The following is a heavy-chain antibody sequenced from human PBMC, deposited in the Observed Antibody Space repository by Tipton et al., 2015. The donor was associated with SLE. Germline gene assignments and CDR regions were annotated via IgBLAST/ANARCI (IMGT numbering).Heavy chain of an antibody. CDR1: GGSFSGYY. CDR2: INHRGST. D-gene: IGHD2-15*01. V-gene: IGHV4-34*01. J-gene: IGHJ4*02. Sequence: LRLSCAVYGGSFSGYYRSWIRQPPGKGLEWIGEINHRGSTNYNPSLKSRVTISVDRSKKQFSLKLRSVTAADTAVYYCAGCGGGSCYAYWGRGTPVTVS. CDR3: AGCGGGSCYAY.